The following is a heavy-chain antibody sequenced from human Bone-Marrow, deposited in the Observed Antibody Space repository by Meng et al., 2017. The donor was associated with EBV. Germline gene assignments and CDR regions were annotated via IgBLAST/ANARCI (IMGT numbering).Heavy chain of an antibody. D-gene: IGHD1-1*01. J-gene: IGHJ3*01. CDR1: GFTFSDYY. CDR3: ARALNDVRFAFDL. Sequence: VRLVESGGGLVKPGGSLRLFCAASGFTFSDYYMTWVRQAPGKGLECVSYIDTSGGTIYYADSVKGRFTISRDNGDNSLYLQMNSLRAEDTAVYYCARALNDVRFAFDLWGQGTMVTVSS. CDR2: IDTSGGTI. V-gene: IGHV3-11*01.